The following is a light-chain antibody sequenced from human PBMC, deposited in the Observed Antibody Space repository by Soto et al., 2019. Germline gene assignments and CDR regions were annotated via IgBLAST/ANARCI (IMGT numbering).Light chain of an antibody. CDR1: SSNIGSYT. Sequence: QSVLTQPPSASGTPGQTVTVSCSGRSSNIGSYTVNWYQQLPGTAPKLVIYSNHQRPSGVPGRFSGSKSGTSASLAISGLQSADESDYYCAAWDDSLNGSFFGSGTKLTVL. CDR3: AAWDDSLNGSF. V-gene: IGLV1-44*01. CDR2: SNH. J-gene: IGLJ1*01.